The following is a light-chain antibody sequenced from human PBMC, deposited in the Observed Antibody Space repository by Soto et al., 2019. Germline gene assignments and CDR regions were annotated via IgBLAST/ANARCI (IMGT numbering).Light chain of an antibody. V-gene: IGKV3-11*01. Sequence: EIVLTQSPATLSLSPGERATLSCRASQSVSSYLAWYQQKPGQAPRLLIYDASNRATCIPARFSGSGSGTDFTLTISILEPEDFEVYYCQQRSNWQFTFGPGTKVDIK. CDR1: QSVSSY. CDR3: QQRSNWQFT. CDR2: DAS. J-gene: IGKJ3*01.